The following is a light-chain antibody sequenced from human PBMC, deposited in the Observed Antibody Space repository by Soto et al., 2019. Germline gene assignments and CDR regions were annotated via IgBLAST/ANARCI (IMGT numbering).Light chain of an antibody. J-gene: IGLJ3*02. Sequence: QSALTQPASVAGSPGQSITISCTGTSSDVGGYNYVSWYQQHPGKAPKLMIYEVSYRPSEVSSRFSGSKSGNTASLTISGLQAEDEADYYCSSYRSSSIPWVFGGGTKLTVL. CDR2: EVS. V-gene: IGLV2-14*01. CDR3: SSYRSSSIPWV. CDR1: SSDVGGYNY.